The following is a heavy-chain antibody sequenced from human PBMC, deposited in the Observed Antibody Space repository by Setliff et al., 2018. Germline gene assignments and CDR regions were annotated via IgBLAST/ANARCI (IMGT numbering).Heavy chain of an antibody. V-gene: IGHV4-61*09. J-gene: IGHJ3*02. CDR1: GDSISSGYYY. CDR2: FYTSGNT. CDR3: ARGKIRITMIVVPTGGAFDI. Sequence: SETLSLTCTVSGDSISSGYYYWTWIRQSAGKGLEWIGHFYTSGNTNYNPSLKSRVTISVDTSKNQFSLKLSSVTAADTAVYYCARGKIRITMIVVPTGGAFDIWGQGTMVT. D-gene: IGHD3-22*01.